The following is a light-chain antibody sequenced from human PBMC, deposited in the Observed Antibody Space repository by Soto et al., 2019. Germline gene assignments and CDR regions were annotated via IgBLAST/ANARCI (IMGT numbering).Light chain of an antibody. V-gene: IGKV1-5*01. CDR2: AAS. Sequence: DIQMTQSPSTLSASVGDRVTITCRASQSISSWLAWYQQKPGKAPKLLIYAASSLESGVPSRFSGSGSGTEFTHTISIRQPDDFATYYCQQYNSDSTFGQGTKVEIK. J-gene: IGKJ1*01. CDR3: QQYNSDST. CDR1: QSISSW.